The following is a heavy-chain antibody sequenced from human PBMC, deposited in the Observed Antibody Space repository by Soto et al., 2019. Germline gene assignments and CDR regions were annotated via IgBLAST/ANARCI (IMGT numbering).Heavy chain of an antibody. D-gene: IGHD6-6*01. J-gene: IGHJ5*02. Sequence: PSETLSHTCTVSDGYIRSYYWSWIRQPPGKGLEWIGYIYYSGSTNYNPSLKSRVTISVDTSKNQFSLKLSSVTAADTAVYYCAREKYSPLYNWFDPWGQGTQVTVSS. V-gene: IGHV4-59*01. CDR1: DGYIRSYY. CDR3: AREKYSPLYNWFDP. CDR2: IYYSGST.